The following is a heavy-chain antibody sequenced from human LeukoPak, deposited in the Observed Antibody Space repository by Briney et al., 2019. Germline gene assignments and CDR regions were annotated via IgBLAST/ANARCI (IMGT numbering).Heavy chain of an antibody. CDR2: INPNSGGT. CDR1: GYTFTGYY. Sequence: ASVKVSCKASGYTFTGYYMHWVRQAPGQGLEWMGWINPNSGGTNYAQKFQGRVTMTRDTSISTAYMELSRLRSDDTAVYYCATADSSGYYSISFDYWGQGTLVTVSS. V-gene: IGHV1-2*02. D-gene: IGHD3-22*01. CDR3: ATADSSGYYSISFDY. J-gene: IGHJ4*02.